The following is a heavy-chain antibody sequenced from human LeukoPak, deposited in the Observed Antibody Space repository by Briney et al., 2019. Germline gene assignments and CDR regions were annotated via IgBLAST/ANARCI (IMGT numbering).Heavy chain of an antibody. CDR3: ARADNWNYQDY. CDR2: MNPNSGNT. Sequence: ASVKVSCKASGYTFTSYDINWVRQATGQGLEWMGWMNPNSGNTGYARKFQGRVTMTRNTSISTAYMELSSLRSEDTAVYYCARADNWNYQDYWGQGTLVTVSS. V-gene: IGHV1-8*01. J-gene: IGHJ4*02. D-gene: IGHD1-7*01. CDR1: GYTFTSYD.